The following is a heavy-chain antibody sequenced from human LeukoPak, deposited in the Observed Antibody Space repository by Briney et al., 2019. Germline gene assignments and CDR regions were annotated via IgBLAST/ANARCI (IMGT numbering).Heavy chain of an antibody. J-gene: IGHJ6*02. CDR1: GGSINSGKG. CDR3: ASAPIMRGEGGVHYNYGMDL. V-gene: IGHV4-4*02. CDR2: ICHSGST. D-gene: IGHD3-10*01. Sequence: SETLSLTCAGSGGSINSGKGWRWVRQPPGKGLEWIGEICHSGSTNYNPSLKSRVTISVDGFKNQFSLNLTSVTAADTAVYHCASAPIMRGEGGVHYNYGMDLWGQGTTVTVSS.